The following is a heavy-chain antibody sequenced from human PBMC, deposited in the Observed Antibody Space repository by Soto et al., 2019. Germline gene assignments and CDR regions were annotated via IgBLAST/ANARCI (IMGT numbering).Heavy chain of an antibody. CDR2: IYSGVST. J-gene: IGHJ6*03. CDR1: GFTVSSNY. V-gene: IGHV3-66*01. D-gene: IGHD6-6*01. Sequence: EVQLVESGGGLVQPGGSLRLSCAASGFTVSSNYMSWVRQAPGKGLEWVSVIYSGVSTFYADSVKGRFTISRDNSKNTVYLQMNSLRAEDAGVYYCAREIGRGAAQTNYMDVWGKGTTVTVS. CDR3: AREIGRGAAQTNYMDV.